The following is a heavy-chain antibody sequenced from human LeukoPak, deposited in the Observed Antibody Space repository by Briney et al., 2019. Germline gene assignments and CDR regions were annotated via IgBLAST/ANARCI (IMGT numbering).Heavy chain of an antibody. CDR1: GFTFSSYG. D-gene: IGHD2-2*01. CDR3: VRDHQLQNGNWFDP. Sequence: GGSLRLSCAASGFTFSSYGMHWVRQAPGKGLGWVAFIRDDGGYKYYVDSVKGRFTISRDNSKNTLFLQMNSLRAEDTAVYYCVRDHQLQNGNWFDPWGRGTLVTVSS. CDR2: IRDDGGYK. V-gene: IGHV3-30*02. J-gene: IGHJ5*02.